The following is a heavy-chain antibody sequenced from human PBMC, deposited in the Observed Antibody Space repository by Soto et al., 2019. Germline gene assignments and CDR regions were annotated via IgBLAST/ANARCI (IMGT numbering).Heavy chain of an antibody. Sequence: GGSLRLSCAASGFTFSSYAMSWVRQAPGKGLEWVSAISGSGGSTYYADSVKGRFTISRDNSKNTLYLQMNSLRAEDTAVYYCARNGIAVDPRRVRSYYFDYWGQGTLVTVSS. CDR3: ARNGIAVDPRRVRSYYFDY. D-gene: IGHD6-19*01. CDR1: GFTFSSYA. V-gene: IGHV3-23*01. CDR2: ISGSGGST. J-gene: IGHJ4*02.